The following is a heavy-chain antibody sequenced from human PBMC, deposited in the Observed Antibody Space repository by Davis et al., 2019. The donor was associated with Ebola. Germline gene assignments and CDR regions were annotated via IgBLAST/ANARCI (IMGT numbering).Heavy chain of an antibody. CDR2: ITPIFGAA. D-gene: IGHD1-26*01. V-gene: IGHV1-69*13. J-gene: IGHJ4*02. Sequence: AASLKVSCNASGGTFNTYAVIWVLQAPGQGLEWMGGITPIFGAANYAQKFRGRVTITADDSTRTAYMELSSLTSADTAGYYCARDLGSGNFSFFYWGQGTLVTVSS. CDR3: ARDLGSGNFSFFY. CDR1: GGTFNTYA.